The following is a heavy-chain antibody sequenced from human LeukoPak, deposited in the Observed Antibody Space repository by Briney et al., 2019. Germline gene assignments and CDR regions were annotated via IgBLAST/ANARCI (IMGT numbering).Heavy chain of an antibody. Sequence: SVKVSCKASEGIFRSYGITWVRQAPGQGLEWMGGIIPIFGTTNYAQWFQGRVTITADKSTNTAYMELSSLRSEDTAVYYCARETLAILGWFDPWGQGTLVTVSS. CDR3: ARETLAILGWFDP. V-gene: IGHV1-69*06. J-gene: IGHJ5*02. CDR2: IIPIFGTT. CDR1: EGIFRSYG. D-gene: IGHD2-15*01.